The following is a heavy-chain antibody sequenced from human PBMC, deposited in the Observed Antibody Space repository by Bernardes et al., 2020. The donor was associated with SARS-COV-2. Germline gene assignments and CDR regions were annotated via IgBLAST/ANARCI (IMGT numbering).Heavy chain of an antibody. J-gene: IGHJ4*02. V-gene: IGHV1-2*02. CDR2: INPNSGGT. CDR1: GYTFTGYY. Sequence: ASVKVSCKASGYTFTGYYMHWVRQAPGQGLEWMGWINPNSGGTNYAQKFQGRVTMTRDTSISTAYMELSRLRSDDTAVYYCARGPSLSIADYSDYWGQGTLVTVSS. D-gene: IGHD3-16*02. CDR3: ARGPSLSIADYSDY.